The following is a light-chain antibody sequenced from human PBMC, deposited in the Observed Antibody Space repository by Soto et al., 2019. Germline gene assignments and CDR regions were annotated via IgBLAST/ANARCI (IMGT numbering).Light chain of an antibody. CDR2: AAS. CDR3: QQYDSTPYT. Sequence: DIQTTQSPSSLSASVGDRVTITCRTSQSISNYLNWYQQKPGKAPNLLIYAASSLQSGVPSRFSGSGSGTDFTLNISCLPTADFATYYCQQYDSTPYTFGKGTKLHIK. V-gene: IGKV1-39*01. CDR1: QSISNY. J-gene: IGKJ2*01.